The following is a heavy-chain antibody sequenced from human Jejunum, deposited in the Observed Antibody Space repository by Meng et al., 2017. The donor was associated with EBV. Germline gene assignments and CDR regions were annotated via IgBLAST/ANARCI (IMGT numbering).Heavy chain of an antibody. J-gene: IGHJ5*02. Sequence: GQVVVDGADLGPGGGSLTLSCVPSGFTFSGHHMECVRQATGQGRGRVGRSSDETHSYITTYSASVKGRFTITRDDTKNSLYLQMNSLKTEDTTMDYCGTDLRSSGYGFDGWGQGTLVTVSS. CDR3: GTDLRSSGYGFDG. V-gene: IGHV3-72*01. CDR2: SSDETHSYIT. CDR1: GFTFSGHH. D-gene: IGHD5-12*01.